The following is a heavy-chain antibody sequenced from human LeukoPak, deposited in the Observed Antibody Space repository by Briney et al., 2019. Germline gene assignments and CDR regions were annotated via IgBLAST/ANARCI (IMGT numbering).Heavy chain of an antibody. CDR2: IYTSGTT. J-gene: IGHJ4*02. CDR3: ASLYSGSYSFDY. Sequence: SETLSLTCTVSGGSISSGTYYWSWIRQPAGEGLEWIGRIYTSGTTNYNPSLKSRVTISVDTSKNQFSLKLSSVTAADTAVYYCASLYSGSYSFDYWGQGTLVTVSS. CDR1: GGSISSGTYY. D-gene: IGHD1-26*01. V-gene: IGHV4-61*02.